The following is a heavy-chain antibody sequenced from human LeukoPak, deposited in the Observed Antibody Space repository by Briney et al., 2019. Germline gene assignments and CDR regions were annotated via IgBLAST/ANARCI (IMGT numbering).Heavy chain of an antibody. CDR2: ISGSGAST. CDR3: AKDVGKWESLHFFDY. V-gene: IGHV3-23*01. J-gene: IGHJ4*02. Sequence: GGSLRLSCLTSGFTLSTNAMSWVRQAPGKGLEWISGISGSGASTYYADSVKGRFTISRDDSRNTPYLQMNSLRGDDTAVYYCAKDVGKWESLHFFDYWGQGTLVTVSS. CDR1: GFTLSTNA. D-gene: IGHD1-26*01.